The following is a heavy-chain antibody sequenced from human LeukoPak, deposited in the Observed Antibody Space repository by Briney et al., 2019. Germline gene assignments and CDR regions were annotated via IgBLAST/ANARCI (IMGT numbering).Heavy chain of an antibody. V-gene: IGHV3-7*03. CDR3: ARADYGADDALDI. CDR2: VKQDGSER. J-gene: IGHJ3*02. CDR1: GFTFSSYW. D-gene: IGHD4-17*01. Sequence: GGSLRLSCAASGFTFSSYWMSWVRQAPGKGLEWVANVKQDGSERNYVDSVKGRFTISRDNAMNSPYLQMNSLRVEDTAVYYCARADYGADDALDIWGQGTMVTVSS.